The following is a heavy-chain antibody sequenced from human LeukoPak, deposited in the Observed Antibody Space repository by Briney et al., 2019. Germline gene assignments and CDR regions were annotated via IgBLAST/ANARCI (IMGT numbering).Heavy chain of an antibody. V-gene: IGHV1-46*01. CDR2: INPSGGST. D-gene: IGHD6-6*01. CDR3: ARAPEYSSSGSSFDY. J-gene: IGHJ4*02. Sequence: ASVKVSCKASGYTFTGYYMHWVRQAPGQGLEWMGIINPSGGSTSYAQKFQGRVTMTRDMSTSTVYMELSSLRSEDTAVYYCARAPEYSSSGSSFDYWGQGTLVTVSS. CDR1: GYTFTGYY.